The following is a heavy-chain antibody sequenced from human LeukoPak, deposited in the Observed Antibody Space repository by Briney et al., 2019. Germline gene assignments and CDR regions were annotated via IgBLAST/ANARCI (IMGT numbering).Heavy chain of an antibody. CDR2: IYPGDSDT. J-gene: IGHJ4*02. D-gene: IGHD6-19*01. CDR1: GYTFTGYY. Sequence: KVSCKASGYTFTGYYMHWVRQMPGKGLEWMGIIYPGDSDTRYSPSFQGQVTISADKSISTAYLQWSSLKASDTAMYYCAVHSSGWSEIDYWGQGTLVTVSS. V-gene: IGHV5-51*01. CDR3: AVHSSGWSEIDY.